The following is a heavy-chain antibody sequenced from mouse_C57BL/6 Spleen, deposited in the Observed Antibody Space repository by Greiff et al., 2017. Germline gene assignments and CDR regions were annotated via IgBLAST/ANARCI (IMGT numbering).Heavy chain of an antibody. CDR1: GFNIKDYY. CDR3: TTGWVPGLYYFDY. CDR2: IDPEDGDT. V-gene: IGHV14-1*01. Sequence: VQLQQSGAELVRPGASVKLSCKASGFNIKDYYMHWVKQRPEQGLEWIGRIDPEDGDTEYAPKFQGKATMTADTSSTTAYLQLSSLTSEDTAVYYCTTGWVPGLYYFDYWGQGTTLTVSS. D-gene: IGHD2-3*01. J-gene: IGHJ2*01.